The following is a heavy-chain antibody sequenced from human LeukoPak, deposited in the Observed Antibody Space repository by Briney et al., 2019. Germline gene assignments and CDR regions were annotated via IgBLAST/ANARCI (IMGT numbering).Heavy chain of an antibody. Sequence: SETLSLTCAVYGGSFSGYYWSWIRQPPGRGLEWVGEINHSGSTNYNPSLTSRVTISVDTSKHQFSLKLSSVTAADTAVYYCARTLWTYYYYMDVWGKGTTVTISS. CDR3: ARTLWTYYYYMDV. CDR2: INHSGST. J-gene: IGHJ6*03. D-gene: IGHD1-1*01. V-gene: IGHV4-34*01. CDR1: GGSFSGYY.